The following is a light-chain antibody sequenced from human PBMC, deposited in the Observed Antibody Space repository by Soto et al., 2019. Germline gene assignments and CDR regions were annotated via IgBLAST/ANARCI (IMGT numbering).Light chain of an antibody. CDR1: QSFSSY. V-gene: IGKV3-11*01. CDR2: GAS. Sequence: EIVLTQSPGTLSLSPGERATLSCRAGQSFSSYLAWYQQKPGQPPRLLIYGASTRATGIPARFSGSGSGTEFTLTISSLEPEDFAVYYCQQYNNWPPWTFGQGTKVDIK. CDR3: QQYNNWPPWT. J-gene: IGKJ1*01.